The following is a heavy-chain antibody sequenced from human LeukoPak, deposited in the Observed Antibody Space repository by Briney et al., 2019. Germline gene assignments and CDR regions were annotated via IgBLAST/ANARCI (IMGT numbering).Heavy chain of an antibody. J-gene: IGHJ4*02. V-gene: IGHV3-23*01. CDR2: ISGSGGST. CDR3: AKDRSVGVYPTYTAKY. D-gene: IGHD5-18*01. Sequence: PGGSLRLSCAASGFTFSSYAMSWVRQAPGKGLEWVSTISGSGGSTYYADSVKGRLTISRDNSKNTLYLQMNSLRAEDTAVYYCAKDRSVGVYPTYTAKYWGRGTLVTVSS. CDR1: GFTFSSYA.